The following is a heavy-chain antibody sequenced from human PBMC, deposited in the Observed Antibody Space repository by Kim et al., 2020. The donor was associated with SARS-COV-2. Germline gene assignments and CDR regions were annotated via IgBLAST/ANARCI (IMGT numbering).Heavy chain of an antibody. Sequence: GGSLRLSCAASGFTFSSYSMNWVRQAPGKGLEWVSYISSSSSTIYYADSVKGRFTISRDNAKNSLYLQMNSLRDEDTAVYYCARDFRSWQQLAHSRPGYFDLWGRGTLVTVSS. CDR3: ARDFRSWQQLAHSRPGYFDL. CDR1: GFTFSSYS. D-gene: IGHD6-13*01. V-gene: IGHV3-48*02. J-gene: IGHJ2*01. CDR2: ISSSSSTI.